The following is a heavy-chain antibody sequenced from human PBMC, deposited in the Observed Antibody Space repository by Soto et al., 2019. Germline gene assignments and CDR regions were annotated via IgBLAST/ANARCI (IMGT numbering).Heavy chain of an antibody. CDR2: ISYDGSNK. CDR3: AKRRWLQSPPDY. V-gene: IGHV3-30*18. D-gene: IGHD5-12*01. Sequence: QVQLVESEGGVVQPGRSLRLSCAASGFTFSSYGMHWVRQAPGKGLEWVAVISYDGSNKYYADSVKGRFTISRDNSKNTLYLQMNSLRAEDTAVYYCAKRRWLQSPPDYWGQGTLVTVSS. CDR1: GFTFSSYG. J-gene: IGHJ4*02.